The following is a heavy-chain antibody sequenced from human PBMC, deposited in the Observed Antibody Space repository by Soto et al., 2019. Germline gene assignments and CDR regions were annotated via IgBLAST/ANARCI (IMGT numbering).Heavy chain of an antibody. CDR2: INAGNGNT. V-gene: IGHV1-3*01. CDR1: GYTFTSYA. CDR3: ARGSSGWFSLDY. Sequence: QVQLVQSGAEVKKPGASVKVSCKASGYTFTSYAMHWVRQAPGQRLEWMGWINAGNGNTKYSQKFQGRVTITRDTSASTAYMDLSSLRSEDTAVYYCARGSSGWFSLDYWGQGTLVTVSS. J-gene: IGHJ4*02. D-gene: IGHD6-19*01.